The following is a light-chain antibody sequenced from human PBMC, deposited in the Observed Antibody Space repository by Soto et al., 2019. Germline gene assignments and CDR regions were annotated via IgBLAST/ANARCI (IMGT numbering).Light chain of an antibody. CDR1: QGISRA. CDR2: TTS. V-gene: IGKV1D-13*01. CDR3: QQHYNYPLT. Sequence: AIPLTQSPSSLAASVGDRVTITCRASQGISRALSWYQQKPGNAPKLLIWTTSNLLSGVPSRFSASGSDTEFTLTVSGLQPEDFATYYCQQHYNYPLTFGGGTKV. J-gene: IGKJ4*01.